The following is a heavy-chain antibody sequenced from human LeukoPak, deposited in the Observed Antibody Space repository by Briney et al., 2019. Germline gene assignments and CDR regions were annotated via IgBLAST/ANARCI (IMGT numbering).Heavy chain of an antibody. D-gene: IGHD3/OR15-3a*01. Sequence: ASVKVSCKPSGGTFGTFAVSWVRQAPGQGLEWLGRTIPMFGLTNITQKVQGRLTITADTAMGTVYMDLDSLRSEDTAIYYCAREGRWLQFLDIWGQGTRVTVSS. CDR2: TIPMFGLT. J-gene: IGHJ4*02. CDR3: AREGRWLQFLDI. CDR1: GGTFGTFA. V-gene: IGHV1-69*04.